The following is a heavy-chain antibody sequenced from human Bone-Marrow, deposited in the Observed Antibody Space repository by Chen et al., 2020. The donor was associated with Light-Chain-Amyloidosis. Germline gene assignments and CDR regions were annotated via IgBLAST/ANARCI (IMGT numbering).Heavy chain of an antibody. Sequence: QLQLQASGPGRVKPSETLSLTCTVSGGSISSSSYYWGWIRQPPGKGLEWIGSIYYSGSTYYNPSLKSRVTISVDTSKNQFSLKLSSVTAADTAVYYCARSLLGYCSSTSCRSFDYWGQGTLVTVSS. CDR3: ARSLLGYCSSTSCRSFDY. V-gene: IGHV4-39*01. CDR1: GGSISSSSYY. CDR2: IYYSGST. D-gene: IGHD2-2*01. J-gene: IGHJ4*02.